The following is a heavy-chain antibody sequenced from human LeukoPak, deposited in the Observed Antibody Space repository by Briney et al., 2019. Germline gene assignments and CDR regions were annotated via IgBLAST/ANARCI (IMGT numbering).Heavy chain of an antibody. D-gene: IGHD4-17*01. V-gene: IGHV3-30*02. CDR1: GFTFSSYG. Sequence: GGSLRLSCAASGFTFSSYGMHWVRQAPGKGLEWVAFIRYDGSNKYYADSVKGRFTIFRDNSKNTLYLQMNSLRAEDTAVYYCAKGKRYGDQAWYFDLWGRGTLVTVSS. J-gene: IGHJ2*01. CDR3: AKGKRYGDQAWYFDL. CDR2: IRYDGSNK.